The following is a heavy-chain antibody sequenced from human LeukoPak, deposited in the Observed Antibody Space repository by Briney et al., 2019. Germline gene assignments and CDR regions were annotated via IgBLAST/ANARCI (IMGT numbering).Heavy chain of an antibody. CDR2: INPNSGGT. CDR1: GYTFTGYY. V-gene: IGHV1-2*02. Sequence: GASVKVSCKASGYTFTGYYMHWVRRAPGQGLEWMGWINPNSGGTNYAQKFQGRVTMTRDTSISTAYMELSRLRSDDTAVYYCARDLSGYDPNLDYWGQGTLVTVSS. J-gene: IGHJ4*02. D-gene: IGHD5-12*01. CDR3: ARDLSGYDPNLDY.